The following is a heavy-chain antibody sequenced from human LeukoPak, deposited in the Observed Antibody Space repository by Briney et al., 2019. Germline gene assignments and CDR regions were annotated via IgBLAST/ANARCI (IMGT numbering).Heavy chain of an antibody. Sequence: ASVKVSCKASGYTFTGYYMHWVRQAPGQGLEWMGWINPNSGGTNYAQKFQGWVTMTRDTSISTAYMELSRLRSDDTAVYYCARESSNYHYYYGMDVWGQGTTVTVSS. CDR3: ARESSNYHYYYGMDV. CDR1: GYTFTGYY. V-gene: IGHV1-2*04. CDR2: INPNSGGT. D-gene: IGHD4-11*01. J-gene: IGHJ6*02.